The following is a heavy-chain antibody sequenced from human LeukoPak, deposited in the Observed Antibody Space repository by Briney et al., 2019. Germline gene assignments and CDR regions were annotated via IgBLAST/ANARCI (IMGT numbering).Heavy chain of an antibody. CDR1: GGSIRRDGNL. CDR2: ISHGGRT. D-gene: IGHD2-2*01. J-gene: IGHJ4*02. Sequence: SETLSLICAVSGGSIRRDGNLWGWIRQPPGKGLEWIGTISHGGRTYYNPSLKSRVTVSVETTKNQFSLKLSSVTAADTAVYYCARMGYCSSTSCAENSKRIDYWGQGTLVTVSS. CDR3: ARMGYCSSTSCAENSKRIDY. V-gene: IGHV4-39*01.